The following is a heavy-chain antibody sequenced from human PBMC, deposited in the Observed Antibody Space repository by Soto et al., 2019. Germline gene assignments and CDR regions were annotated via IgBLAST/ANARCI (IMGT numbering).Heavy chain of an antibody. CDR2: IFYSGST. V-gene: IGHV4-59*01. CDR3: ARDQVPAPLLGGLDP. J-gene: IGHJ5*02. CDR1: GGSISSFS. D-gene: IGHD2-2*01. Sequence: SETLSLTCTVSGGSISSFSWSWVRQPPGKGLDWIGYIFYSGSTNYNPSLKGRVTISVDTSKNQFSLKLSSVTAADTAVYYCARDQVPAPLLGGLDPWGQGTLVTVSS.